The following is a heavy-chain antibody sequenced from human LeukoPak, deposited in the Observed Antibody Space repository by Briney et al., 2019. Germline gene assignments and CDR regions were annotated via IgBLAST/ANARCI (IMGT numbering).Heavy chain of an antibody. J-gene: IGHJ4*02. CDR1: GFTFSNYG. D-gene: IGHD3-10*01. CDR2: ISYDGSNK. CDR3: ANYGSVSYFAY. Sequence: GGSLRLSCAASGFTFSNYGMHWVRQAPGKGLEWVALISYDGSNKYYAGSVKGRFTISRDNSKNTLYLQMISLRAEDTAVYYCANYGSVSYFAYWGQGTLVTVSS. V-gene: IGHV3-30*18.